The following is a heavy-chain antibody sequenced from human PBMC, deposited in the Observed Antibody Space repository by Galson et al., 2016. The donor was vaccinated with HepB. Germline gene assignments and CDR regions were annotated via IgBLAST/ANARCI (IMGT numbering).Heavy chain of an antibody. V-gene: IGHV3-7*03. D-gene: IGHD3-16*01. CDR3: ATGFALDS. CDR2: INAGATET. Sequence: LRLSCAVSGFPFCSNWMSWVRQTPGKGLEWVANINAGATETYYVDSVRGRFTISRDNAKNLLYLQLHRLTPEDSALYYCATGFALDSWGQGTQVTVSS. CDR1: GFPFCSNW. J-gene: IGHJ4*02.